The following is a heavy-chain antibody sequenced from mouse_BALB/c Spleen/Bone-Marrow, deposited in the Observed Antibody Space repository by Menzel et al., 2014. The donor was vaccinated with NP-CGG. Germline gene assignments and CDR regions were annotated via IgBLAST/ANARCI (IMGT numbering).Heavy chain of an antibody. Sequence: VQLQQSGAELVRSGASVKLSCTASGFNIKDYYMHWMKQRPEQGLEWIGWIDPENGDTEYAPKFQGKATMTADTSSNTAYLQLSSLTSEDTAVYYCNGNYYAMDYWGQGTPVTVSS. CDR2: IDPENGDT. CDR1: GFNIKDYY. J-gene: IGHJ4*01. CDR3: NGNYYAMDY. V-gene: IGHV14-4*02. D-gene: IGHD2-1*01.